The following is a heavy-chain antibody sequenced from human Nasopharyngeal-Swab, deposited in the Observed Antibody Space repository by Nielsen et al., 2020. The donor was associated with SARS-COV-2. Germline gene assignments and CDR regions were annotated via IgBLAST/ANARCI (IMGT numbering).Heavy chain of an antibody. Sequence: SETLSLTCTVSGGSISSSSYYWSWIRQPAGKGLEWIGRIYTSGSTNYNPSLKSRVTMSVDTSKNQFSLKLSSVTAADTAVYYCARGADYYDFWSGYPSGMDVWGQGTTVTVSS. CDR3: ARGADYYDFWSGYPSGMDV. V-gene: IGHV4-61*02. J-gene: IGHJ6*02. CDR1: GGSISSSSYY. D-gene: IGHD3-3*01. CDR2: IYTSGST.